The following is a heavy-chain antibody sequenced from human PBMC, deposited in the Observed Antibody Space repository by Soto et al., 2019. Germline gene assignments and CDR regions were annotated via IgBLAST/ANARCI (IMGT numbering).Heavy chain of an antibody. CDR3: ARHPGSPYFDY. V-gene: IGHV4-61*01. CDR2: IYYSGST. Sequence: PSETLSLTCTVSGGSVSSGSYYWSWIRQPPGKGLEWIGYIYYSGSTNYNPSLKSRVTISVDTSKNQFSLKLSSVTAADTAVYYCARHPGSPYFDYWGQGTLVTVSS. J-gene: IGHJ4*02. CDR1: GGSVSSGSYY. D-gene: IGHD6-6*01.